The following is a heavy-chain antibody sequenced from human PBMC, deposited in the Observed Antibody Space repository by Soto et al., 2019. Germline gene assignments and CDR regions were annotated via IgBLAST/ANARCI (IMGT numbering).Heavy chain of an antibody. CDR1: GFAFSSYA. J-gene: IGHJ3*02. D-gene: IGHD4-17*01. CDR3: ARDRRGDYVYDALDM. V-gene: IGHV3-23*01. CDR2: IGVSDTKT. Sequence: PGGSLRLSCTASGFAFSSYALTWVRQAPGKGLEWVSVIGVSDTKTYYADSVKGRFTISRDNPRNALYLQMDGLRAEDTAVYYCARDRRGDYVYDALDMWGQGTVVTVS.